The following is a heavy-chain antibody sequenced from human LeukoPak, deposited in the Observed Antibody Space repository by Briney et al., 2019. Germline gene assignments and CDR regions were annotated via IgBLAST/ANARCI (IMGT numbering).Heavy chain of an antibody. D-gene: IGHD6-13*01. CDR3: ARGGVQSVGAAGTGFYFDY. CDR1: GGSISSYY. V-gene: IGHV4-59*12. CDR2: IYYSGST. J-gene: IGHJ4*02. Sequence: SETLSLTCTVSGGSISSYYWSWIRQPPGKGLEWIGYIYYSGSTNYNPSLKSRVTISVDTSKNQFSLKLSSVTAADTAVYYCARGGVQSVGAAGTGFYFDYWGQGTLVTVSS.